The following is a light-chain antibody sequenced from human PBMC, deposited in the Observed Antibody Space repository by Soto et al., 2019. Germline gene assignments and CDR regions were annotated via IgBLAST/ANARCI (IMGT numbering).Light chain of an antibody. CDR3: HQYGSSSYT. J-gene: IGKJ2*01. CDR2: SAS. CDR1: QSVSISS. Sequence: EIVLTQSPGTLSLSPGERATLSCRASQSVSISSLAWYQQKPGQAPRLLIYSASSRATGIPDRFSGSGSGTDFTLTITRLEPEDFAVYYCHQYGSSSYTFGQGTNLEIK. V-gene: IGKV3-20*01.